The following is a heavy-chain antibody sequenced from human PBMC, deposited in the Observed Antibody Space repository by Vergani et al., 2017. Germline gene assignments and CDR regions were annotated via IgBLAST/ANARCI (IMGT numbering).Heavy chain of an antibody. CDR1: GFSLSTRGVG. CDR3: AHRSSGVVVPDEQHNWFDP. CDR2: IYWDDDK. J-gene: IGHJ5*02. Sequence: QITLTESGPTLVKPTQTLTLTCTFSGFSLSTRGVGVGWIRQPPGKALEWLALIYWDDDKRYSPSLKSRLTITKDTSKNQVVLTMTNMDPVDTATYYCAHRSSGVVVPDEQHNWFDPWGQGTLVTVSS. D-gene: IGHD2-2*01. V-gene: IGHV2-5*02.